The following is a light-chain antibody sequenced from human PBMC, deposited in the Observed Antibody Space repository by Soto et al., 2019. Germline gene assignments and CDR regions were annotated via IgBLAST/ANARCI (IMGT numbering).Light chain of an antibody. J-gene: IGKJ1*01. CDR3: QQYGSSSWT. CDR1: QSVSSN. V-gene: IGKV3-15*01. Sequence: EIVMTQSPATLSVSPGERATLSCRASQSVSSNLAWYQQKPGQAPRLLISGASTRATGIPARFSGSGSGTEFTLTISSLQSEDFAVYYCQQYGSSSWTFGQGTKVDIK. CDR2: GAS.